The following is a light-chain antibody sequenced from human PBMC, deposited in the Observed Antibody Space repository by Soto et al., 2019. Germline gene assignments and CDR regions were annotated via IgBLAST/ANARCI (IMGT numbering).Light chain of an antibody. CDR1: QSVSSN. Sequence: EIVMTQYPAPLSVSPGERATLSCRAGQSVSSNLAWYQQKPGQAPRLLIYGASTRATGIPARFSGSGSGTEFTLTISSLQSEDFAVYWCQQYNNWPLTFGPGTRWRL. CDR3: QQYNNWPLT. CDR2: GAS. V-gene: IGKV3-15*01. J-gene: IGKJ5*01.